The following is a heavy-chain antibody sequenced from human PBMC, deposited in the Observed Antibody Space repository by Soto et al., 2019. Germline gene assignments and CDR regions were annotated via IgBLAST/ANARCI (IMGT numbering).Heavy chain of an antibody. CDR3: ARDLVLMVYAMKEYYYYGMDV. Sequence: GGSLRLSCAASGFTFSSYAMHWVRQAPVKVLEWVAVISYDGSNKYYADSVKGRFTISRDNSKNTLYLQMNSLRAEDTAVYYCARDLVLMVYAMKEYYYYGMDVWGQGTTVTVSS. CDR2: ISYDGSNK. CDR1: GFTFSSYA. J-gene: IGHJ6*02. D-gene: IGHD2-8*01. V-gene: IGHV3-30-3*01.